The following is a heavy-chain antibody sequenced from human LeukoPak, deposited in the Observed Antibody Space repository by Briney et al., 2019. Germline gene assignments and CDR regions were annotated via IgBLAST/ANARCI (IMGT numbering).Heavy chain of an antibody. Sequence: TGGSLRLSCAASGLTFSSYAMSWVRQAPGKGLEWVSAISGSGSSTYYADSVKVRFSISRDNSKNTLYLQMNSLRAEDTAVYYCAKGVRWELPFDYWGQGTLVTVSS. J-gene: IGHJ4*02. CDR2: ISGSGSST. V-gene: IGHV3-23*01. CDR3: AKGVRWELPFDY. CDR1: GLTFSSYA. D-gene: IGHD5-24*01.